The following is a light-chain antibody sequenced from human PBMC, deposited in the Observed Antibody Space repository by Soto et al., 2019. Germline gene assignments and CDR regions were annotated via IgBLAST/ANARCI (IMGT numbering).Light chain of an antibody. CDR2: GAS. CDR1: QSGSSSY. J-gene: IGKJ5*01. Sequence: EIVLTQSPGTLSLSPWERATLSCRASQSGSSSYLAWYQQKPGEAPRLLIYGASSRATGIPDRFSGSGSGTAFTLTISRLEPADFAVYYCQQYGSSPITFGQGTRLEIK. V-gene: IGKV3-20*01. CDR3: QQYGSSPIT.